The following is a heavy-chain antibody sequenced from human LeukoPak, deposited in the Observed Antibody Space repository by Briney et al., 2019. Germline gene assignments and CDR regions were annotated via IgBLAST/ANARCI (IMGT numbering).Heavy chain of an antibody. CDR1: GYSFTSYW. V-gene: IGHV5-51*01. CDR2: IYPGDSDT. J-gene: IGHJ4*02. CDR3: AGHPIPITIFGVVTHFDY. Sequence: GESLKISCKGSGYSFTSYWIGWVRQMPGKGLEWMGIIYPGDSDTRYSPSFQGQVTISADKSISTAYLQWSSLKASDTAMYYCAGHPIPITIFGVVTHFDYWGQGTLVTVSS. D-gene: IGHD3-3*01.